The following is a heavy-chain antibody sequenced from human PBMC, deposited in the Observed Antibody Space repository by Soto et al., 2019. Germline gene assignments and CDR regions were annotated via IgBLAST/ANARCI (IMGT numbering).Heavy chain of an antibody. J-gene: IGHJ4*02. D-gene: IGHD2-21*02. CDR2: ISYDGSNK. V-gene: IGHV3-30-3*01. CDR1: GFTFSSYA. CDR3: ARGKCGGDCYSPGVDY. Sequence: QVQLVESGGGVVQPGRSLRLSCAASGFTFSSYAMHWVRQAPGKGLEWVAVISYDGSNKYYADSVKGRFTISRDNSKNTLYLQMNSLRAEDTAVYYCARGKCGGDCYSPGVDYWGQGTLVTVSS.